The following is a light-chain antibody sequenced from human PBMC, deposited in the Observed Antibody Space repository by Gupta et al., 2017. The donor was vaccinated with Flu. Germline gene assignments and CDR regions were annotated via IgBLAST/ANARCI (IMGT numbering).Light chain of an antibody. J-gene: IGLJ2*01. CDR3: SSYAGSNVV. CDR2: EVS. V-gene: IGLV2-8*01. CDR1: SSDVGGYNY. Sequence: QSVTISCTGTSSDVGGYNYVSWYQQHPGKAPKLMIYEVSKRPSGVPDRFSGSKSGNTASLTVSGLQAEDEADYYCSSYAGSNVVFGGGTKLTVL.